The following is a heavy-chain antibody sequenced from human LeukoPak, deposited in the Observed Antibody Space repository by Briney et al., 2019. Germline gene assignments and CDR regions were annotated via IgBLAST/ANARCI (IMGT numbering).Heavy chain of an antibody. CDR2: VIPILGTA. J-gene: IGHJ4*02. Sequence: SGNLSRNASGATVSSSANNWVRQAPGPGLGWKGGVIPILGTANYAQTFQSRVTITADESTSTAYMELSSLRSEDTAVYYCARGRTGSTDFGYWGQGTLVTVSS. D-gene: IGHD3/OR15-3a*01. CDR1: GATVSSSA. V-gene: IGHV1-69*13. CDR3: ARGRTGSTDFGY.